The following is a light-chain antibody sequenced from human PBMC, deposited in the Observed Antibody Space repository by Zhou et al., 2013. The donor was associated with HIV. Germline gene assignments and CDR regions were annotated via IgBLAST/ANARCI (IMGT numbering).Light chain of an antibody. Sequence: DIQMTQSPSTLSASVGDRVTITCRASQSIRSWLAWYQQIPGKAPKVLIYKASTLESGVPSRFSGSGSGTEFTLTISSLQPDDFATYYCQQYNSYSPTFGLGDQAGDQT. V-gene: IGKV1-5*03. CDR3: QQYNSYSPT. CDR1: QSIRSW. J-gene: IGKJ2*01. CDR2: KAS.